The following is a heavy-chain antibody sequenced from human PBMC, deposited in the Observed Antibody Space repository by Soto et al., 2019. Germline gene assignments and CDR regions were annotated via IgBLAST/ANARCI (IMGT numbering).Heavy chain of an antibody. D-gene: IGHD2-15*01. CDR2: ISSNGGST. CDR3: ARQGSGSYYFDY. CDR1: GFTFSSYA. V-gene: IGHV3-64*01. J-gene: IGHJ4*02. Sequence: EVQLVESGGGLVQPGGPLRLSCAASGFTFSSYAMHWVRQAPGKGLEYVSAISSNGGSTYYANSVKGRFTISRDNSKNTLYLQMGSLRAEDMAVYYCARQGSGSYYFDYWGQGTLVTVSS.